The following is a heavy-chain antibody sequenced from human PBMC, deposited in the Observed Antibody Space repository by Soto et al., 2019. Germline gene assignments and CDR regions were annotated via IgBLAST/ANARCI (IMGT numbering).Heavy chain of an antibody. J-gene: IGHJ6*02. CDR1: GYSFTSYW. Sequence: GESLKISCKGSGYSFTSYWIGWVHQMPGKGLEWMGIIYPGDSDTRYSPSFQGQVTISADKSISTAYLQLSSLKASDTAMYYCARLGSSWYAVPYYYYGMDVWGQGTTVTVSS. CDR2: IYPGDSDT. V-gene: IGHV5-51*07. CDR3: ARLGSSWYAVPYYYYGMDV. D-gene: IGHD6-13*01.